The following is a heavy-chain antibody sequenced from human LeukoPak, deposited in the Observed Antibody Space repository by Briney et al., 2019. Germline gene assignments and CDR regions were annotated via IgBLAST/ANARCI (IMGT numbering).Heavy chain of an antibody. Sequence: SGGSLRLSCGASGFTFSGSAMHWVRQASGKGLEWVGRIRSKANSYATAYAASVKGRFTISRDDSKNTAYLQMNSLKTEDTAVYYCTSGEERWLHRPGVDYWGQGTLVTVSS. D-gene: IGHD5-24*01. CDR2: IRSKANSYAT. J-gene: IGHJ4*02. CDR1: GFTFSGSA. V-gene: IGHV3-73*01. CDR3: TSGEERWLHRPGVDY.